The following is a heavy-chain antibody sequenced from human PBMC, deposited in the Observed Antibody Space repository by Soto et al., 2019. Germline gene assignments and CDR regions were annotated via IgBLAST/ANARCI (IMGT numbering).Heavy chain of an antibody. CDR3: ARGGHVVVVTAALDY. D-gene: IGHD2-21*02. Sequence: QVQLMQSGAEVKKPGASVKVSCKASGDTFTDYYIHWVRQAPGQGLEWMGTVNPSGGHTTYAQHFLGRVTMTRDTSTSTLYMDLTSLTSDDTARYYCARGGHVVVVTAALDYWGQGTLVTVSS. J-gene: IGHJ4*02. V-gene: IGHV1-46*01. CDR1: GDTFTDYY. CDR2: VNPSGGHT.